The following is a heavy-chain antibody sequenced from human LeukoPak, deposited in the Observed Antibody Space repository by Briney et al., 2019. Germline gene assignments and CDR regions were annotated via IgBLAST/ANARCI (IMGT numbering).Heavy chain of an antibody. J-gene: IGHJ4*02. Sequence: GGPLRPSCAASGFTFSSYEMNWVRQAPGKGLEWVSYISSSGSTIYYADSVKGRFTISRDNAKNSLYLQMNSLRAEDTAVYYCARSGYCSSTSCYEGNFDYWGQGTLVTVSS. CDR3: ARSGYCSSTSCYEGNFDY. V-gene: IGHV3-48*03. D-gene: IGHD2-2*01. CDR1: GFTFSSYE. CDR2: ISSSGSTI.